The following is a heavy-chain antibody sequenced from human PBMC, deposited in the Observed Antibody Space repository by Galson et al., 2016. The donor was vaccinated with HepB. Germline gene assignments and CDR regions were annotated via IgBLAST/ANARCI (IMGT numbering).Heavy chain of an antibody. CDR1: GFTFSDYY. D-gene: IGHD6-13*01. Sequence: SLRLSCAASGFTFSDYYMNWIRQAPGKGLEWVSYISSSGSYIYYADSVKGRFTISRDNAKNSLYLQMDSLRAEDTAVYYCARGDRHSSSWWGFDYWGQGTLVTASS. J-gene: IGHJ4*02. CDR3: ARGDRHSSSWWGFDY. CDR2: ISSSGSYI. V-gene: IGHV3-11*01.